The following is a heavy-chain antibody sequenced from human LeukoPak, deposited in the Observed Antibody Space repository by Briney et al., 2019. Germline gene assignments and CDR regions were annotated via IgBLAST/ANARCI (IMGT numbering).Heavy chain of an antibody. CDR2: ISGSGGST. J-gene: IGHJ3*02. D-gene: IGHD6-19*01. Sequence: GGSLRLSCAASGFTFSSYATSWVRQAPGKGLEWVSAISGSGGSTYYADSVKGRVTISRDNPKNTLSLQLNSLRAADTAVYYCAKVKRNSSGWYGSAFDIWGQGTMVTVSS. V-gene: IGHV3-23*01. CDR3: AKVKRNSSGWYGSAFDI. CDR1: GFTFSSYA.